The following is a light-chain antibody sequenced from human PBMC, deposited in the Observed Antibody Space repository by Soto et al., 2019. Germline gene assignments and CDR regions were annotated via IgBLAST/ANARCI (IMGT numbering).Light chain of an antibody. CDR1: QSVSSY. V-gene: IGKV1-39*01. CDR2: AAS. CDR3: QQSYSSPRT. J-gene: IGKJ1*01. Sequence: DIQMTQSPSSLSASVGDRVTITCRASQSVSSYLNWYQQKPGKAPRLLIYAASSWQSGVPSRFSGSGSGTDFTLTISSLQSEDFATYYCQQSYSSPRTFGQGTKLEIK.